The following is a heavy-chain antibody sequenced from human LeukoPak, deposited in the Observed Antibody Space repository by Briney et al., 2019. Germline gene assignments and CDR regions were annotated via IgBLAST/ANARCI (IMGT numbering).Heavy chain of an antibody. CDR2: IRYDGSNK. V-gene: IGHV3-30*02. CDR1: GFTFSSYG. Sequence: GGSLRLSCAASGFTFSSYGMHWVRQAPGKGLEWVAFIRYDGSNKYYADSVKGRFTISRDNSKNTLYLQMNSLRAEDTAVYYCARDLGSSGSPDYWGQGTLVTVSS. CDR3: ARDLGSSGSPDY. J-gene: IGHJ4*02. D-gene: IGHD3-22*01.